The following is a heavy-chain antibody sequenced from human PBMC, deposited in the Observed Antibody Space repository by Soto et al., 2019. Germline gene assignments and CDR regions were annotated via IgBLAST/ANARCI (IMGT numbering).Heavy chain of an antibody. D-gene: IGHD6-13*01. CDR2: IYYSGST. CDR3: ERDGIAAAGRMTDDDGYDIDL. Sequence: QVQLQESGPGLVKPSQTLSLTCTVSGGSISSGRYYSRWIRQHPGKGMDRIGCIYYSGSTYYNPYIKSRVTISVDTSNNQFSPKLSSVPGAEPAVYCCERDGIAAAGRMTDDDGYDIDLLGQGTTVTLSS. V-gene: IGHV4-31*03. J-gene: IGHJ6*02. CDR1: GGSISSGRYY.